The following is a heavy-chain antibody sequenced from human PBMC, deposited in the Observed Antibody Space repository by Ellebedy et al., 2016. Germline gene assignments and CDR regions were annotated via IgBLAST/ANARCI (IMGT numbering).Heavy chain of an antibody. J-gene: IGHJ3*02. D-gene: IGHD5-24*01. CDR1: GFTFTSSA. CDR2: IVVGSGNT. V-gene: IGHV1-58*02. CDR3: AAVEGGYNDDAFDI. Sequence: SVKVSXKASGFTFTSSAMQWVRQARGQRLEWIGWIVVGSGNTNYAQKFQERVTITRDMSTSTAYMELSSLRSEDTAVYYCAAVEGGYNDDAFDIWGQGTMVTVSS.